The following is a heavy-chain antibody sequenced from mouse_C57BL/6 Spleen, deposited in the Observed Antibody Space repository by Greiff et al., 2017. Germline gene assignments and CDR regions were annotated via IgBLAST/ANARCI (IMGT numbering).Heavy chain of an antibody. CDR3: AVLGGNLPRYFDY. CDR2: IDPNSGGT. Sequence: QVQLQQPGAELVKPGASVKLSCKASGYTFTSYWMHWVKQRPGRGLEWIGRIDPNSGGTKYNEKFKSKATLTVDNHSSTAYMQLSSLTSDDSAVYYCAVLGGNLPRYFDYWGQGTTLTVSS. J-gene: IGHJ2*01. CDR1: GYTFTSYW. V-gene: IGHV1-72*01.